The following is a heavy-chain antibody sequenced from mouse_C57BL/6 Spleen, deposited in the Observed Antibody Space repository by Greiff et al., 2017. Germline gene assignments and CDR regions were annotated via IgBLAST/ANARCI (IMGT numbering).Heavy chain of an antibody. Sequence: QLQQSGPELVKPGASVKLFCKASGYTFPSYEINWVKQRPGQGLEWNGWIYPRGGSTKYNEKFKGKATWTVDTSSSTAYLELHRLASEDSAVYFCARDYGSRCWGKGAMVTV. D-gene: IGHD1-1*01. J-gene: IGHJ3*01. V-gene: IGHV1-85*01. CDR2: IYPRGGST. CDR1: GYTFPSYE. CDR3: ARDYGSRC.